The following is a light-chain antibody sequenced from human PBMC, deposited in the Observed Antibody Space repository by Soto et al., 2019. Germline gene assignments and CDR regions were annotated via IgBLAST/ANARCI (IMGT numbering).Light chain of an antibody. J-gene: IGKJ1*01. CDR1: ESLLYRYNNKNY. Sequence: XVSSQSHDSLAVSLGERATIGCNSSESLLYRYNNKNYLACYQQKTGQSPTLILSWASTRESGVPDRLSGSGSGQDFTLSISSLQAEDVAVYFCQQYSNPPWTSG. CDR2: WAS. CDR3: QQYSNPPWT. V-gene: IGKV4-1*01.